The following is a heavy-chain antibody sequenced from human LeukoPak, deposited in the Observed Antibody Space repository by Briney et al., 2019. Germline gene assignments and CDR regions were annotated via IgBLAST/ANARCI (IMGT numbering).Heavy chain of an antibody. V-gene: IGHV3-11*01. CDR2: ISSSGSTI. D-gene: IGHD1-26*01. J-gene: IGHJ5*02. CDR1: GFTFSDYY. CDR3: ARDYSGSYYDWFDP. Sequence: GSLRLSCAASGFTFSDYYMSWIRQAPGKGLEWVSYISSSGSTIYYADSVKGRFTISRDNAKNSLYLQMNSLRAEDTAVYYCARDYSGSYYDWFDPWGQGTLVTVSS.